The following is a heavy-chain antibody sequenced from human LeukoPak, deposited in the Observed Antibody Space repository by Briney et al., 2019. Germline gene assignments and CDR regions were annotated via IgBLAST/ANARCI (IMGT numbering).Heavy chain of an antibody. CDR2: INPNSGGT. D-gene: IGHD2-2*01. J-gene: IGHJ5*02. CDR3: ARSRTVAVPAAGKNWFDP. CDR1: GYTFTGYY. V-gene: IGHV1-2*02. Sequence: GASVKVSCKASGYTFTGYYMHWVRQAPGQGLEWMGWINPNSGGTNYAQKFQGRVTMTRDTSISTAYMELSSLRSEDTAVYYCARSRTVAVPAAGKNWFDPWGQGTLVTVSS.